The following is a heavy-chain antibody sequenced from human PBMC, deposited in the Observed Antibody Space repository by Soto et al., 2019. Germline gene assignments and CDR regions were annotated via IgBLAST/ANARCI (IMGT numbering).Heavy chain of an antibody. CDR2: INPKTGGT. V-gene: IGHV1-2*02. CDR3: ARGLELAVTTGSHRFDP. D-gene: IGHD4-17*01. Sequence: ASVKVSCKASGYTFTDYYMDWVRQAPGQGLEWMGWINPKTGGTKSAQKFRGRVSMARDTSISTAYMELSRLISDDTAIYYCARGLELAVTTGSHRFDPWGQGTPVTVSS. CDR1: GYTFTDYY. J-gene: IGHJ5*02.